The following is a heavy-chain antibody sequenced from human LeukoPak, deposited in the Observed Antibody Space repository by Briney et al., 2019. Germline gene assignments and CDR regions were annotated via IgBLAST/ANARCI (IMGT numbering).Heavy chain of an antibody. V-gene: IGHV4-39*01. CDR1: GGSISSSSYY. D-gene: IGHD6-19*01. CDR3: ASTSSEPLYYSDY. Sequence: SETLSLTXTVSGGSISSSSYYWGWIRQPPGKGLEWIGSIYYSGSTYYNPSLKSRVTISVDTSKNQFSLKLSSVTAADTAVYYCASTSSEPLYYSDYWGQGTLVTVSS. J-gene: IGHJ4*02. CDR2: IYYSGST.